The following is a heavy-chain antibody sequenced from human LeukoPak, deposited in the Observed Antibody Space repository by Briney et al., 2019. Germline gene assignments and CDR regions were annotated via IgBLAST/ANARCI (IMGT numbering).Heavy chain of an antibody. J-gene: IGHJ4*02. D-gene: IGHD3-22*01. CDR3: ARDMFDSSGYYFDY. V-gene: IGHV3-48*01. CDR1: GFTFSSYS. CDR2: ISTGSSTI. Sequence: GGSLRLSCAASGFTFSSYSMNWVRQAPGKGLEWVSYISTGSSTIYYADSVKGRFTISRDNAKNSLSLQMNSLRAEDTAVYYCARDMFDSSGYYFDYWGQGTLVTASS.